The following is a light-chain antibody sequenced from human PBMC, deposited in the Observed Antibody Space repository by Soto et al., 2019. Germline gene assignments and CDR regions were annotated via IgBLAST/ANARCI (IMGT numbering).Light chain of an antibody. CDR2: DAS. V-gene: IGKV3-15*01. J-gene: IGKJ2*01. Sequence: EVVMTQSPATLSVSPGERATLSCRASQSVSRNLAWYQQRPGRAPRLLIYDASTRATNIPTRFSGSGSGTAFTLTISSLQSEDFAAYYCQQYNHWPLYTFGQGTKLEIK. CDR3: QQYNHWPLYT. CDR1: QSVSRN.